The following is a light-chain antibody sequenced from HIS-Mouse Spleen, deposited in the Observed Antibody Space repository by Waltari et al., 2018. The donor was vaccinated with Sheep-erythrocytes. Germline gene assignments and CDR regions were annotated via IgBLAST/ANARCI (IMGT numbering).Light chain of an antibody. CDR1: SSDVGSYNL. CDR2: EGS. V-gene: IGLV2-23*01. Sequence: QSALTQPASVSGSPGQSITISCPGTSSDVGSYNLFPWYQQTQGKAPKLMIYEGSNRPSGVSNRFSGSKSGNTASLTISGLQAEDEADYYCCSYAGSSTPWVFGGGTKLTVL. CDR3: CSYAGSSTPWV. J-gene: IGLJ3*02.